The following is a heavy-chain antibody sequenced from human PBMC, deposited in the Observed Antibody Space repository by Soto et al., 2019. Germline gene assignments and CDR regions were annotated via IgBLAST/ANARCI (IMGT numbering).Heavy chain of an antibody. D-gene: IGHD4-17*01. CDR1: GGTFSSYA. CDR3: ARDSAATVTSSSLRGMDV. Sequence: SVKVSCKASGGTFSSYAISWVRQAPGQGLEWMGGIIPIFGTANYAQKFQGRVTITADESTSTAYMELSSLRSEDTAVYYCARDSAATVTSSSLRGMDVWGQGTTVTVS. V-gene: IGHV1-69*13. CDR2: IIPIFGTA. J-gene: IGHJ6*02.